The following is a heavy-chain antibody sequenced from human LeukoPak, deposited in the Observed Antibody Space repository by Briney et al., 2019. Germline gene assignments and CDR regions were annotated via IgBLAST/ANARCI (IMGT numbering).Heavy chain of an antibody. Sequence: SETLSLTCAVYGGSFSGYYWSWIRQPPGKGLEWIGEINHSGSTNYNPPLKSRVTISVDTSKNQFSLKLSSVTAADTAVYYCARGGGPYCSSTSCYRYYYYMDVWGKGTTVTISS. J-gene: IGHJ6*03. D-gene: IGHD2-2*01. CDR1: GGSFSGYY. CDR3: ARGGGPYCSSTSCYRYYYYMDV. V-gene: IGHV4-34*01. CDR2: INHSGST.